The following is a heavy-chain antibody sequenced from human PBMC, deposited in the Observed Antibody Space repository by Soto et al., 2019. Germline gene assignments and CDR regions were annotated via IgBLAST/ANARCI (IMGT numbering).Heavy chain of an antibody. CDR1: GYTFTSYA. CDR2: INAGNGNT. Sequence: VASVKVSCKASGYTFTSYAMHWVRQAPGQRLEWMGWINAGNGNTKYSQKFQGRVTITRDTSASTAYMELSSLRSEDTAVYYCARPSSRELELNWFDPWGQGTLVTVSS. J-gene: IGHJ5*02. CDR3: ARPSSRELELNWFDP. D-gene: IGHD1-7*01. V-gene: IGHV1-3*01.